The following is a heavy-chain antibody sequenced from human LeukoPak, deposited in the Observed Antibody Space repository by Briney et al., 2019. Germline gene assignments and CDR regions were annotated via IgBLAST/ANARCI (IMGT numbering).Heavy chain of an antibody. CDR3: ARDPYPGAGFDP. CDR2: IYYSGST. CDR1: GGSISSSSYY. J-gene: IGHJ5*02. Sequence: SETLSLTCTVSGGSISSSSYYWGWIRQPPGKGLEWIGSIYYSGSTYYNPSLKSRVTISVDTSKNQFSLKLSSVTAADTAVYYCARDPYPGAGFDPWGQGTLVTVSS. V-gene: IGHV4-39*07. D-gene: IGHD4-17*01.